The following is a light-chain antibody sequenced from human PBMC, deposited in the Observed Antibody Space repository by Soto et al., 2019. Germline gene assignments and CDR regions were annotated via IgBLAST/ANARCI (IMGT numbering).Light chain of an antibody. CDR3: QTWDTGARVV. J-gene: IGLJ2*01. CDR2: PSSDGSH. Sequence: QPVLTQSPSASASLGASVKLTCTLSSGHSSYAIAWHQQQPEKGPRHLMKPSSDGSHSKGDGIPDRFSGSSSGAERYLTISSLQSEDAADYYCQTWDTGARVVFGGGTKLTVL. CDR1: SGHSSYA. V-gene: IGLV4-69*01.